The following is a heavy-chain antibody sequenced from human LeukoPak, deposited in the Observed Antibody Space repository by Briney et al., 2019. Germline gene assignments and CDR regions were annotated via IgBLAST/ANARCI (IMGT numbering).Heavy chain of an antibody. J-gene: IGHJ3*01. D-gene: IGHD1-14*01. CDR3: ARQPAGTATFDV. Sequence: SETLSLTCTVSGGSITNYYWSWIRQSPGKGLEWIGYMYYLGSDTNYNPSLKSRVVMSVDTSKDDLSLRLSSVTAADSGVYYCARQPAGTATFDVWGQGAMVTVSS. V-gene: IGHV4-59*08. CDR1: GGSITNYY. CDR2: MYYLGSDT.